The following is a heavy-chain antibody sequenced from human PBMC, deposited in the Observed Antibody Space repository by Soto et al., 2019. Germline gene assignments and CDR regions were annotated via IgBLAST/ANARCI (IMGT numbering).Heavy chain of an antibody. J-gene: IGHJ6*02. CDR1: GGTFSSYA. Sequence: ASVKVSCKSSGGTFSSYAISWVRQAPGQGLEWMGEIIPIFGTANYAQKFQGRVTITADESTSTDYMELSSLRSEYTAVYYCARGTKDYYYGMDVWGQGTTVTVSS. CDR2: IIPIFGTA. D-gene: IGHD1-1*01. V-gene: IGHV1-69*13. CDR3: ARGTKDYYYGMDV.